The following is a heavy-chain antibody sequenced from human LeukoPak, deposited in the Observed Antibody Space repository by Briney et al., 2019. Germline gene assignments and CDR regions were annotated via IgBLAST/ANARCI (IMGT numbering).Heavy chain of an antibody. CDR2: IYHSGST. D-gene: IGHD4-23*01. J-gene: IGHJ4*02. V-gene: IGHV4-38-2*02. CDR3: ARVLDYGGQLPLDY. CDR1: GYSISSGYY. Sequence: SETLSLTCTVSGYSISSGYYWGWIRQPPGKGLEWIGSIYHSGSTYYNPSLKSRVTISVDTSKNQFSLKLSSVTAADTAVYYCARVLDYGGQLPLDYWGQGTLVTVSS.